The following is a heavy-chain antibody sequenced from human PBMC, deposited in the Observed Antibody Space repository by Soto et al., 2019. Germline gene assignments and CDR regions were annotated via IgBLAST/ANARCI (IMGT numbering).Heavy chain of an antibody. V-gene: IGHV3-30*18. CDR2: LSYDGNNR. Sequence: GGSLRLSCVASGFTLSNNDMHWVRQAPGKGLEWVAVLSYDGNNRFYADSVKGRFTISRDTSKNTLFLQMNSLRTEDTAVYFCAKDTYYHDSSGYYVFDCWGQGTLVTVSS. D-gene: IGHD3-22*01. CDR3: AKDTYYHDSSGYYVFDC. J-gene: IGHJ4*02. CDR1: GFTLSNND.